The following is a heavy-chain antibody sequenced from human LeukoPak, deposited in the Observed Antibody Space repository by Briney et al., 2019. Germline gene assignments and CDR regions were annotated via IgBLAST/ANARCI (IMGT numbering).Heavy chain of an antibody. V-gene: IGHV1-69*02. D-gene: IGHD2-2*01. CDR1: GGTFSSYT. CDR3: AIDCSSTSCYQGNVY. Sequence: SVKVSCKASGGTFSSYTISWVRQAPGQGLEWMGRIIPILGIANYAQKFQGRVTITADQSTSTAYMELSSLRPEDTAVYYCAIDCSSTSCYQGNVYWGQGTLVTVSS. CDR2: IIPILGIA. J-gene: IGHJ4*02.